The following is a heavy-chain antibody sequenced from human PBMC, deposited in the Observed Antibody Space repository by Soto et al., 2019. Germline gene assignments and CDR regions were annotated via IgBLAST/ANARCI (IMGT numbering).Heavy chain of an antibody. CDR2: INHSGST. D-gene: IGHD4-17*01. CDR1: GGSFSGYY. V-gene: IGHV4-34*01. CDR3: GGQDYGAKGYYFEN. J-gene: IGHJ4*02. Sequence: ETLSLTCAVYGGSFSGYYWSWIRQPPGKGLEWIGEINHSGSTNYNPSLKRRITISIDTSKNQFSLKLNTVTAADTAVYFCGGQDYGAKGYYFENWGQGALVTVSS.